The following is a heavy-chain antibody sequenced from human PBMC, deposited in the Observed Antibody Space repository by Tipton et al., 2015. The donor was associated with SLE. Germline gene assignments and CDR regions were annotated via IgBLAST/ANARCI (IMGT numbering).Heavy chain of an antibody. D-gene: IGHD6-19*01. CDR1: GFTFSSYG. J-gene: IGHJ4*02. V-gene: IGHV3-30*18. Sequence: SLRLSCAASGFTFSSYGMHWVRQAPGKGLEWVAVISYDGSNKYYADSVKGRFTISRDNSKNTLYLQMNSLRAEDTAVYYCAKSGKIENGWYDGEGDYFDYGGQGTLVTVSS. CDR2: ISYDGSNK. CDR3: AKSGKIENGWYDGEGDYFDY.